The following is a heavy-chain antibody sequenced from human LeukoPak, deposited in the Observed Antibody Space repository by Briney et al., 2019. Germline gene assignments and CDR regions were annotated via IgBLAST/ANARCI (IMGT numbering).Heavy chain of an antibody. V-gene: IGHV1-18*01. CDR2: VSGYNGNT. D-gene: IGHD2-15*01. CDR3: ARGRGVVVAAATQYWFDP. CDR1: GYTFTSYG. Sequence: ASVKVSCKASGYTFTSYGISWVRQAPGQGLEWMGWVSGYNGNTKYAQKFQGRATMTTDTSTSTAYMELRSLRSDDTAVYYCARGRGVVVAAATQYWFDPWGQGTLVTVSS. J-gene: IGHJ5*02.